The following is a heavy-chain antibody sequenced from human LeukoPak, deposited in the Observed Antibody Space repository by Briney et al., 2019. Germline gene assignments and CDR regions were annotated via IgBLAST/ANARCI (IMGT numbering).Heavy chain of an antibody. CDR1: GFTFSSYA. Sequence: GGSLRLSCAASGFTFSSYAMSWVRQAPGKGLEWVSAISGSGGSTYYADSVKGRFTLSRDNSKNTLYLQMNSLRAEDTAVYYCAKDLRVSSYNWFDPWGQGTLVTVSS. CDR2: ISGSGGST. CDR3: AKDLRVSSYNWFDP. J-gene: IGHJ5*02. V-gene: IGHV3-23*01. D-gene: IGHD1-26*01.